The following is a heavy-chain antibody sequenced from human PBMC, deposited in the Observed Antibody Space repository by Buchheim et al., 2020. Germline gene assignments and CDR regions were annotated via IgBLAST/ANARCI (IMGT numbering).Heavy chain of an antibody. V-gene: IGHV4-34*01. CDR1: GGSFSGYY. J-gene: IGHJ5*02. Sequence: QVQLQQWGAGLLKPSETLSLTCAVYGGSFSGYYWSWIRQPPGKGLEWIGEINHSGSTNYNPSLKSRVTISVDTSTNQFSLKLSSVTAADTAVYYCARGRGAGVSMVRGVTKGNWFDPWGQGTL. D-gene: IGHD3-10*01. CDR3: ARGRGAGVSMVRGVTKGNWFDP. CDR2: INHSGST.